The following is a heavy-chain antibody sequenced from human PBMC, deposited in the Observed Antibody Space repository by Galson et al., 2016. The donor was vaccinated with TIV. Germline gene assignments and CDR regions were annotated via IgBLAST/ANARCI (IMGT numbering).Heavy chain of an antibody. V-gene: IGHV1-18*04. CDR3: ARVDYGGNSMHY. D-gene: IGHD4-23*01. CDR1: GYPFSGYW. J-gene: IGHJ4*02. Sequence: SVKVSCKASGYPFSGYWISWVRQAPGQGLEWMGWINPDNGNTDYAQKLQGRVTMTTDTSTSTAYMELRSLRSDDTAVYFCARVDYGGNSMHYWGQGTLVTVSS. CDR2: INPDNGNT.